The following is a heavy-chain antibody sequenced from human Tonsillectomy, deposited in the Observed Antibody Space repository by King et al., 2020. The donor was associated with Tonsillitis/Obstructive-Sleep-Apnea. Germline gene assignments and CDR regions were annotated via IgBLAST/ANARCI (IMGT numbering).Heavy chain of an antibody. V-gene: IGHV4-59*08. CDR3: ARRYSGMWEQTPYFDY. CDR2: IYYSGST. CDR1: GGSISSYY. J-gene: IGHJ4*02. D-gene: IGHD1-26*01. Sequence: VQLQESGPGLVKPSETLSLTCTVSGGSISSYYWSWIRQPPGKGLEWIGYIYYSGSTNYNPSLKSRVTISVDTSKNQFSLKLSSVTAADTAVYYCARRYSGMWEQTPYFDYWGQGPLVTVSS.